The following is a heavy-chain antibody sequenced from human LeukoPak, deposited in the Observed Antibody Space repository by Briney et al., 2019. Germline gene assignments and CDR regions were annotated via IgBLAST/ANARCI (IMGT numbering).Heavy chain of an antibody. V-gene: IGHV1-2*02. CDR1: GGTFSSYA. Sequence: GASVKVSCKASGGTFSSYAISWVRQAPGQGLEWMGWINPNSGGTNYAQKFQGRVTMTRDTSISTAYMELSRLRSDDTAVYYCAREGSPVGSYDAFDIWGQGTMVTVSS. J-gene: IGHJ3*02. CDR2: INPNSGGT. CDR3: AREGSPVGSYDAFDI. D-gene: IGHD1-26*01.